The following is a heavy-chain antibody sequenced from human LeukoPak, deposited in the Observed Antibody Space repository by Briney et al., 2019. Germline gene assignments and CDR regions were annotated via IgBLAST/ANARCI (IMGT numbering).Heavy chain of an antibody. J-gene: IGHJ4*02. V-gene: IGHV1-3*01. CDR1: GYTFTNYA. Sequence: ASVKVSCKASGYTFTNYAVNWLRQAPGQRLEWMGWINAGNGDTKFSQNYQARVTITRDASASTAYMGLSSLTSEDTAVYFCARGLWSAHRREYYFDSWGQGTLVTVSS. CDR3: ARGLWSAHRREYYFDS. D-gene: IGHD3-3*01. CDR2: INAGNGDT.